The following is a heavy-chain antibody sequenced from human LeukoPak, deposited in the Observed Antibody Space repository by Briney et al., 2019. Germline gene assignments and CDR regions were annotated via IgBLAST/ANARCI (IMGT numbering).Heavy chain of an antibody. J-gene: IGHJ6*02. D-gene: IGHD6-13*01. Sequence: ASVKVSCKASGYTFTSYGISWVRQAPGQGLEWMGWISAYNGNTNYAQKLQGRVTMTTDTSTSTAYMELRGLRSDDTAVYYCARDPAGTGHPYYYYGMDVWGQGTTVTVSS. CDR2: ISAYNGNT. CDR1: GYTFTSYG. V-gene: IGHV1-18*01. CDR3: ARDPAGTGHPYYYYGMDV.